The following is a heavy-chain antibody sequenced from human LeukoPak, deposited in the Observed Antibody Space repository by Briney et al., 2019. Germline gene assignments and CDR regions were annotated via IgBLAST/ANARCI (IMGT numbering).Heavy chain of an antibody. J-gene: IGHJ4*02. V-gene: IGHV3-7*05. CDR2: IKQDGSEK. CDR1: GFTFSNYG. D-gene: IGHD5-24*01. CDR3: ARGLPSPDKRPC. Sequence: PGGSLRLSCAASGFTFSNYGMTWVRQAPGKGLEWVANIKQDGSEKYYVDSVKGRFTISRDNAKNSLYLQMNSLRAEDMAVYYCARGLPSPDKRPCWGQGTLVTVSS.